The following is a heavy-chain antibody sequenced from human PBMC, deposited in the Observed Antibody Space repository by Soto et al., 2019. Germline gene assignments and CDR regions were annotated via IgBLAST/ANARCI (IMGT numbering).Heavy chain of an antibody. CDR2: ISGSGGST. CDR3: AKDVSSSWYRGGFDY. D-gene: IGHD6-13*01. J-gene: IGHJ4*02. CDR1: GFTFSSYA. V-gene: IGHV3-23*01. Sequence: GGSLRLSCAASGFTFSSYAMSWVRQAPGKGLEWVSAISGSGGSTYYADSVKGRFTISRDNSENTLYLQMNSLRAEDTAVYYCAKDVSSSWYRGGFDYWGQGTLVTVSS.